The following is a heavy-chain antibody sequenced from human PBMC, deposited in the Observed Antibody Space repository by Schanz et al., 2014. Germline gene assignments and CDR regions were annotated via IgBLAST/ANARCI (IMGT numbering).Heavy chain of an antibody. V-gene: IGHV3-33*08. CDR2: INSDGTKR. CDR1: GFTLSSYG. J-gene: IGHJ3*02. CDR3: ARYGYSVVVISPTESFDI. Sequence: VQLVESGGGVVQPGRSLRLSCAASGFTLSSYGMHWVRQAPGKGLEWVAFINSDGTKRFYADSVKSRFTISIDNSRNTLYLQMNSLRAEDTAVYSCARYGYSVVVISPTESFDIWGQGTMVTVSP. D-gene: IGHD2-21*01.